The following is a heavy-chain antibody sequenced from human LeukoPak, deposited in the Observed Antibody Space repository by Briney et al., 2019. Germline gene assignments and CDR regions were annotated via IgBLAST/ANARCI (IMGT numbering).Heavy chain of an antibody. V-gene: IGHV3-7*01. J-gene: IGHJ4*02. CDR3: TRWAGTTDY. CDR2: IKQDGSER. CDR1: GFTFSSYA. D-gene: IGHD1-7*01. Sequence: PGGSLRLSCAASGFTFSSYAMSWVRQTPGKGLEWVANIKQDGSERYYVDSVKGRFTISRDNTKNSLYLQMDSLRGEDTAVYYCTRWAGTTDYWGQGTLVTVSS.